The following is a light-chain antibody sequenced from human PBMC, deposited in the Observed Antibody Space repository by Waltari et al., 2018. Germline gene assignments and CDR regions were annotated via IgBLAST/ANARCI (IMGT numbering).Light chain of an antibody. V-gene: IGLV1-44*01. J-gene: IGLJ2*01. CDR2: SNA. CDR3: ATWDDRLTGVV. CDR1: YSNIGSNI. Sequence: QSVLTQPPSASGAPGQRVTISCSGTYSNIGSNIVTWYQQLPGTDPKLLIYSNAYRPSGVPDRFSGSKSGTSASLAISGLQSEDEADYYCATWDDRLTGVVFGGGTRVTVL.